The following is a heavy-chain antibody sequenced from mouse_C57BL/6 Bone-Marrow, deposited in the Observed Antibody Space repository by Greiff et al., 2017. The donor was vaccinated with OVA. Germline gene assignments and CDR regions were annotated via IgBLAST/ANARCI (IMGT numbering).Heavy chain of an antibody. CDR3: ARERDIYYGNPWYFDY. V-gene: IGHV5-16*01. CDR2: INYDGSST. Sequence: EVHLVESEGGLVQPGSSMKLSCTASGFTFSDYYMAWVRQVPEKGLEWVANINYDGSSTYYLDSLKSRFIISRDNAKNILYLQMSSLKSEDTATYYCARERDIYYGNPWYFDYWGQGTTLTVSS. J-gene: IGHJ2*01. D-gene: IGHD2-1*01. CDR1: GFTFSDYY.